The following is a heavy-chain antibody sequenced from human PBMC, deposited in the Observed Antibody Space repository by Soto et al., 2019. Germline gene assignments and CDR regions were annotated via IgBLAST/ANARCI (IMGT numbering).Heavy chain of an antibody. Sequence: ASVKVSCRASGYTFTGYYVDWVREAPGHGLEWMGGINPNSGGSNCAQKFRGWVTMTRVTSISTAYMELSSLRSDDSAVSYCARPVRSRWPTVIGYYHYGMDVWGQGTRVTVSS. CDR1: GYTFTGYY. J-gene: IGHJ6*01. CDR2: INPNSGGS. CDR3: ARPVRSRWPTVIGYYHYGMDV. V-gene: IGHV1-2*04. D-gene: IGHD6-13*01.